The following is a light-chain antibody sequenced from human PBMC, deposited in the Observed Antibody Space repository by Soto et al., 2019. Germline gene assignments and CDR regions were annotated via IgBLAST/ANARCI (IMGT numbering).Light chain of an antibody. J-gene: IGLJ2*01. CDR1: SSDVGGYNY. Sequence: QSALTQPPSASGSPGQSVTISCTGTSSDVGGYNYVSWYQQHPGKAPKLMIYEVSKRPSGVPDRFSGSKSGNTASLTVSGLQPEDEADYYCQSYDSSFVLFGGGTKLTVL. V-gene: IGLV2-8*01. CDR3: QSYDSSFVL. CDR2: EVS.